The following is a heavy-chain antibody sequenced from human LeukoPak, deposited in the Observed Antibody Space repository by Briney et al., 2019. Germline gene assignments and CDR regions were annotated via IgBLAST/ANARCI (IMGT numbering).Heavy chain of an antibody. J-gene: IGHJ4*02. CDR2: INPSGGST. D-gene: IGHD3-10*01. V-gene: IGHV1-46*01. CDR1: GYTFTSYH. CDR3: ARSGVRGVIGDY. Sequence: ASVKVSCKASGYTFTSYHMHWVLQAPGQGLEWMGIINPSGGSTSYAQKFQGRVTMTRDTSTSTVYMELSSLRSEDTAVYYCARSGVRGVIGDYWGQGTLVTVSS.